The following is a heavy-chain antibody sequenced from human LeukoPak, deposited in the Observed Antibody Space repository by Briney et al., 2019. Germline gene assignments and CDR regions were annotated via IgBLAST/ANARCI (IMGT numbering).Heavy chain of an antibody. CDR1: GFIFDNYA. CDR2: ISESADNT. V-gene: IGHV3-23*01. CDR3: AKGPKLGDGFHCDY. Sequence: GGSLRLSCVAPGFIFDNYALSWVRQAPGKGLEWVSGISESADNTYYADSVKGRFTISRDISKNTVYLQMNNLRVDDTAVYYCAKGPKLGDGFHCDYWGQGTLVTVSS. J-gene: IGHJ4*02. D-gene: IGHD5-24*01.